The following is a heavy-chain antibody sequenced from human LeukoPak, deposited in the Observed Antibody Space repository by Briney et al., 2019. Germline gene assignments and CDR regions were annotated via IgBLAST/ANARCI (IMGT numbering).Heavy chain of an antibody. CDR3: ARDSRSLYCSGGSCYSTPYYYYYGMDV. CDR1: GYTFTGYY. J-gene: IGHJ6*02. CDR2: INPNSGGT. Sequence: ASVKLSCKASGYTFTGYYMHWGRQAPGQGLEWMGWINPNSGGTNYAQKFQGRVTMTRDTSISTAYMELSRLRSDDTAVYYCARDSRSLYCSGGSCYSTPYYYYYGMDVWGQGTTVTVSS. D-gene: IGHD2-15*01. V-gene: IGHV1-2*02.